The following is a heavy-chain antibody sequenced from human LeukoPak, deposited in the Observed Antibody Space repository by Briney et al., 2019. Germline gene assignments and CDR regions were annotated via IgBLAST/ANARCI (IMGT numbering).Heavy chain of an antibody. CDR1: GYSFTSYW. CDR2: IYPGDSDT. J-gene: IGHJ5*02. CDR3: ARHASYYDSSGPNNWFDP. D-gene: IGHD3-22*01. Sequence: PGESLKISCKGSGYSFTSYWIGWVRQMPGKGLEWMGIIYPGDSDTRYSPSFQGQVTISADKSISTAYLQWSSLKASDTAMYYCARHASYYDSSGPNNWFDPWGQGTLVTVSS. V-gene: IGHV5-51*01.